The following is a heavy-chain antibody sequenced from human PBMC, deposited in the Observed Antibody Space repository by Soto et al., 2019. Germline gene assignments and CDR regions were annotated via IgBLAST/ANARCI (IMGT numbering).Heavy chain of an antibody. J-gene: IGHJ3*02. CDR2: ISTYNGNP. CDR3: ARAPLYSTSPKSAFDI. CDR1: GYTFTSYG. D-gene: IGHD6-6*01. Sequence: QVQLVQSGPEVKKPGASVKVSCNASGYTFTSYGISWVRQAPGQGLEWMGWISTYNGNPNYAQKLQGRVTMTTDTSTSTAYMELRSLRSDDTAVFYCARAPLYSTSPKSAFDIWGQGTVVTVSS. V-gene: IGHV1-18*01.